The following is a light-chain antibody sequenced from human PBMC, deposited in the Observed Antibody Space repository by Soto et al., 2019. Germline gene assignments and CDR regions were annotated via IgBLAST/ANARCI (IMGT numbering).Light chain of an antibody. CDR2: GAS. Sequence: DIQMTQSPSSVSASIGDTVTITCRASQDISTLLAWYQQKPGKAPKLLIYGASTLESGVPSRFSGRGSGTDITLTISSLQPEDFATYFCQQADSFPLTFGGGTKVEIK. CDR1: QDISTL. CDR3: QQADSFPLT. J-gene: IGKJ4*01. V-gene: IGKV1D-12*01.